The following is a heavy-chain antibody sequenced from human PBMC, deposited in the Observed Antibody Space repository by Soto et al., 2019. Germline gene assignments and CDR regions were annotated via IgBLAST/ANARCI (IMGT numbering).Heavy chain of an antibody. J-gene: IGHJ4*02. CDR1: GYTFTNYA. V-gene: IGHV1-3*05. CDR3: ARVSGYYLPDY. Sequence: QVQLVQSGAEEKKPGTSVKVSCKASGYTFTNYAMHWVRQAPGQRLEWMGWINAGNGNTKYSQKFQGRVTITRDTSPSTAYMELSSLRSEDTAVYYCARVSGYYLPDYWGQGTLVTVSS. D-gene: IGHD5-12*01. CDR2: INAGNGNT.